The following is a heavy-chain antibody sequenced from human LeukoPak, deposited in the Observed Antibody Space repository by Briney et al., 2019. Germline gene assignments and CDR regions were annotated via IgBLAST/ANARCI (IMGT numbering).Heavy chain of an antibody. Sequence: PGGSLRLSCAASGFTFSSYEMNRVRQAPGKGLEWVSYISSSGSTIYYADSVKGRFTISRDNAKNSLYLQMNSLRAEDTAVYYCARARSGYYITWGQGTLVTVSS. J-gene: IGHJ5*02. V-gene: IGHV3-48*03. D-gene: IGHD3-3*01. CDR1: GFTFSSYE. CDR3: ARARSGYYIT. CDR2: ISSSGSTI.